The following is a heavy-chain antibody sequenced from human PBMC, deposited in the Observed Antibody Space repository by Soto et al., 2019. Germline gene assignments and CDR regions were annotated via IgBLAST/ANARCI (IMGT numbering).Heavy chain of an antibody. D-gene: IGHD1-26*01. CDR2: ISAYNGNT. CDR3: ARDAAVGLFDY. J-gene: IGHJ4*02. V-gene: IGHV1-18*01. Sequence: QVHLVQSGAEVKKAGASVKVSCKASGYTFTSYGISWVRQDPGQGLEWMVWISAYNGNTKYAQKLQGRVTMTTDTATSTAYMELRSLRSDDTAVYYCARDAAVGLFDYWGQGTLVTVSS. CDR1: GYTFTSYG.